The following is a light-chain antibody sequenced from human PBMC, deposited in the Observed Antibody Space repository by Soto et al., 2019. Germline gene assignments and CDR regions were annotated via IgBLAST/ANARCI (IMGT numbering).Light chain of an antibody. CDR2: GST. V-gene: IGLV1-40*01. Sequence: QSALTQPPSLSGAPGQRVTISCTGSSSDIGAGSEVHWYQQLPGTAPKLLIFGSTNRPSGVPDRFSGSKSATSASLAITGLQVEDEADYYCQSYDNSLSAYVFGTGTKLTVL. CDR1: SSDIGAGSE. CDR3: QSYDNSLSAYV. J-gene: IGLJ1*01.